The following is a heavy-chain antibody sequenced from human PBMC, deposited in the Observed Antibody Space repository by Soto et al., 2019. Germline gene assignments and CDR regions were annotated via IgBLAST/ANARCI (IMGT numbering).Heavy chain of an antibody. Sequence: QVQLVQSRAEVKKPGSSVKVSCKASGGTFSSYAISWVRQAPGQGLEWMGGIIPIFGTANYAQKFQGRVTITADESTSTAYMELSSLRSEDTAVYYCARGSVGKSGSYFAFDIWGQGTMVTVSS. D-gene: IGHD1-26*01. J-gene: IGHJ3*02. CDR2: IIPIFGTA. CDR1: GGTFSSYA. CDR3: ARGSVGKSGSYFAFDI. V-gene: IGHV1-69*01.